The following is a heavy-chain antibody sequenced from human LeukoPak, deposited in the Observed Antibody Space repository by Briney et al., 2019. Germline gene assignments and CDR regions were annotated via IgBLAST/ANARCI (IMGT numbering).Heavy chain of an antibody. V-gene: IGHV3-7*03. CDR2: INHNGNVN. J-gene: IGHJ4*02. Sequence: GGSLRLSCAASGFTFSSYWMNWARQAPGKGLEWVASINHNGNVNYYVDSVKGRFTISRDNAKNSLYLQMSNLRAEDTAVYYCARQFYTNDYWGQGTLVTVSS. CDR3: ARQFYTNDY. CDR1: GFTFSSYW. D-gene: IGHD2/OR15-2a*01.